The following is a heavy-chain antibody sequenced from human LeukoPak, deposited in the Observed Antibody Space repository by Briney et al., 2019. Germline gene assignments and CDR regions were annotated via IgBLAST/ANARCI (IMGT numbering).Heavy chain of an antibody. CDR2: ISSSSSYI. J-gene: IGHJ4*02. Sequence: PGGSLRLSCAASGFTFSSYSMNWVRQAPGKGLEWVSSISSSSSYIYYADSVKGRFTISRDNAKNSLYLQMNSLRAEDTAVYYCARVGVGATSPFDYWGQGTLVMVSS. CDR3: ARVGVGATSPFDY. CDR1: GFTFSSYS. V-gene: IGHV3-21*01. D-gene: IGHD1-26*01.